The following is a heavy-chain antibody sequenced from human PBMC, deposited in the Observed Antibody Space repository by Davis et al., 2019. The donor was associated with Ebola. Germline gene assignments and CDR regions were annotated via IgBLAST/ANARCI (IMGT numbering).Heavy chain of an antibody. CDR1: GYTFTDYY. D-gene: IGHD2-15*01. J-gene: IGHJ5*02. CDR3: AREDIVSVHGWLDP. Sequence: AVSVKVSCKATGYTFTDYYMHWVRQAPGQGLEWMGWINPNSGGTNYAQNFQGRVTMTSDTSISTAYMDLGGLRSDDTAVYYCAREDIVSVHGWLDPWGQGTLVTVSS. CDR2: INPNSGGT. V-gene: IGHV1-2*02.